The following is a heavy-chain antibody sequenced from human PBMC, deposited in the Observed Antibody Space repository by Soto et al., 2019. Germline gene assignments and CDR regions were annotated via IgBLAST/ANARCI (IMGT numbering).Heavy chain of an antibody. Sequence: QVQLVQSGAEVKKPGSSVKVSCKASGGTFSSYAISWVRQAPAQGLEWMGGIIPIFGTANYAQKFQGRVTITADESTSTAYMELSSLRSEDTAVYYCASLYGSGSYGDYYGMDVWGQGTTVTVSS. J-gene: IGHJ6*02. V-gene: IGHV1-69*01. CDR1: GGTFSSYA. CDR2: IIPIFGTA. D-gene: IGHD3-10*01. CDR3: ASLYGSGSYGDYYGMDV.